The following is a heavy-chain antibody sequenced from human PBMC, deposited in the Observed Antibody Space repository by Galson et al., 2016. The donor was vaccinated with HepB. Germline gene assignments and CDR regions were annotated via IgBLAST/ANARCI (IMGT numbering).Heavy chain of an antibody. V-gene: IGHV3-74*01. CDR2: INSDGTIS. D-gene: IGHD2-15*01. CDR3: VRDHSVVPATAYNWFDP. CDR1: GFAFSSHW. Sequence: SLRLSCAASGFAFSSHWMHWVRQDLGKGPVWVSRINSDGTISNYADSVKGRFTISRDNAKNTLYLQMNSLRAEDTAVYYCVRDHSVVPATAYNWFDPWGQGTLVTVSS. J-gene: IGHJ5*02.